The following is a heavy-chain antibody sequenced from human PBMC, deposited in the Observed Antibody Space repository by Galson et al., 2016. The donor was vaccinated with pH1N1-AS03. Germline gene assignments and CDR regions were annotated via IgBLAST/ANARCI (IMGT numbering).Heavy chain of an antibody. CDR3: ARGPHILTASYKFDD. V-gene: IGHV1-46*01. D-gene: IGHD3-9*01. J-gene: IGHJ4*02. Sequence: SVKVSCKASGYTFTTHYIHWVRQAPGQGLEWMGIINPSGSSTSYAQKFLDRVTMTRDRSTNTLYMELTSLRSDDTAVYYGARGPHILTASYKFDDWGQGALVTVSA. CDR2: INPSGSST. CDR1: GYTFTTHY.